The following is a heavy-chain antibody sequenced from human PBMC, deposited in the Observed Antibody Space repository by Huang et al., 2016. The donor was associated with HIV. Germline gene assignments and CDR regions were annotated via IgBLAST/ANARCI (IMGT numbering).Heavy chain of an antibody. Sequence: VQLVQSGAEVKKPGESLKISCKGSGYSFSSYWIAWVRQMPGKGLEWRGISFPEDSATPYSPSFEGQVTISADKSIGTAYLQWSSLKASDTAMYYCARRFSSSSGYFDYWGQGSLVTVSS. J-gene: IGHJ4*02. CDR2: SFPEDSAT. CDR1: GYSFSSYW. V-gene: IGHV5-51*01. D-gene: IGHD6-6*01. CDR3: ARRFSSSSGYFDY.